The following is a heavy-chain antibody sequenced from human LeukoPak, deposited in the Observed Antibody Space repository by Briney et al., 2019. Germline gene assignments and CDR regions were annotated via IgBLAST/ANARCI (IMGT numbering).Heavy chain of an antibody. V-gene: IGHV3-23*05. J-gene: IGHJ6*02. CDR1: GFIFNTFA. CDR3: TKDSQGSYDGFWYGTYGMDV. D-gene: IGHD3-16*01. Sequence: GGSLRLSCVASGFIFNTFALTWVRQAPGKGLEWVSTISDYPHYADSVRGRFTIPRDNSRKTVFLQMNSLTPEDAATYYCTKDSQGSYDGFWYGTYGMDVWGQGTTVTVSS. CDR2: ISDYP.